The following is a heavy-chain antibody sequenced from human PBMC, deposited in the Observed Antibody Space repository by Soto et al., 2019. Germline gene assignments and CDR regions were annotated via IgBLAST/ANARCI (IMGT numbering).Heavy chain of an antibody. CDR2: IYYSGST. CDR1: GGSISSSSYY. D-gene: IGHD6-13*01. V-gene: IGHV4-39*01. CDR3: ARHSSPAAGLGGVDY. Sequence: QLQLQESGPGLVKPSETLSLTCTVSGGSISSSSYYWGWIRQPPGKGLEWIGSIYYSGSTYYNPSLKSRVTISVDTSKNQFSLKLGSVTAADTAVYYRARHSSPAAGLGGVDYWGQGTLVTVSS. J-gene: IGHJ4*02.